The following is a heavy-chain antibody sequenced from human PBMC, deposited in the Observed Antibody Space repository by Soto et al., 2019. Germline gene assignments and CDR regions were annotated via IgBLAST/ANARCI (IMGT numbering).Heavy chain of an antibody. Sequence: PSETLSLTCTVSGGSIISGGYYCSCIRQRPWKGLEWIGYIYYSGSTYYNPSLKSRVTISVDTSKNQFSLKLSSVTAADTAVYYCARDPYYYDSSGYQGSYFDYWGQGTLVTV. CDR2: IYYSGST. CDR3: ARDPYYYDSSGYQGSYFDY. V-gene: IGHV4-31*03. J-gene: IGHJ4*02. D-gene: IGHD3-22*01. CDR1: GGSIISGGYY.